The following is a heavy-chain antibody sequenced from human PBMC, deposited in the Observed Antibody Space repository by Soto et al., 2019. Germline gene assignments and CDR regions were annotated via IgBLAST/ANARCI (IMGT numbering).Heavy chain of an antibody. CDR2: IKAYSGNT. V-gene: IGHV1-18*04. J-gene: IGHJ4*02. CDR1: GYTFSTSP. CDR3: AIANYGDDDY. D-gene: IGHD4-17*01. Sequence: LVQSGAEAKKPGTSVKVSCKASGYTFSTSPISWVRQAPGQGLVWLGWIKAYSGNTNYAPKLQGRVTMTTDTSTSTAYLELRSLTNDDTAKYYCAIANYGDDDYWGQGTQVTVSS.